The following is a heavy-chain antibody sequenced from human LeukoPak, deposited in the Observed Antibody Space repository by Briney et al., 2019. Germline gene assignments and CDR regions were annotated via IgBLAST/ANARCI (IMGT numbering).Heavy chain of an antibody. Sequence: GRSLRLSCAASGFTFSSYAIHWVRQAPGKGLEWVAVISYDGSNKYYADSVKGRFTISRDNSKNTLYLQMNSLRAEDTAVYYCAREAGIALFDYWGQGTLVTVSS. J-gene: IGHJ4*02. CDR2: ISYDGSNK. D-gene: IGHD6-13*01. CDR1: GFTFSSYA. V-gene: IGHV3-30-3*01. CDR3: AREAGIALFDY.